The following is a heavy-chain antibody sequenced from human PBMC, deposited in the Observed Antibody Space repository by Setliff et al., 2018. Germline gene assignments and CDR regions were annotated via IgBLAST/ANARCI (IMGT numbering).Heavy chain of an antibody. D-gene: IGHD5-12*01. J-gene: IGHJ4*02. CDR2: IYYSGST. Sequence: PSETLSLTCTVSGGSISSGGYYWSWIRQHPGKGLEWIGYIYYSGSTYYNPSLKSRLTMSVDPSKNQFSLKLNSVTAADTAVYYCARGGTFRYFDFWGQGAPVTVSS. CDR1: GGSISSGGYY. V-gene: IGHV4-31*03. CDR3: ARGGTFRYFDF.